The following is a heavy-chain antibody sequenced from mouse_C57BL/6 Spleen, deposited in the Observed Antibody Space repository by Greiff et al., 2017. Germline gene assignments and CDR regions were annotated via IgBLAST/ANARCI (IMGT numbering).Heavy chain of an antibody. J-gene: IGHJ2*01. CDR3: ARLEYYFDY. CDR1: GFTFTAYY. V-gene: IGHV7-3*01. CDR2: IRNKANGYTT. Sequence: EVHLVESGGGLVQPGGSLSLSCAASGFTFTAYYMSWVRQPPGKALEWLGFIRNKANGYTTEYSASVKGRFTISRDNSQSILYLQMNALRAEDSATYYCARLEYYFDYWGQGTTLTVSS.